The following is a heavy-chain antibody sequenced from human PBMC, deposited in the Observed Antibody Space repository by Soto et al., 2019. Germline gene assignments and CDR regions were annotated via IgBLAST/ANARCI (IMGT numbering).Heavy chain of an antibody. D-gene: IGHD6-6*01. CDR3: ARVVNGQDSSIAAWDAFDI. J-gene: IGHJ3*02. Sequence: ASVKVSCKASGYTFTSYYMHWVRQAPGQGLEWMGIINPSGGSTSYAQKFQGRVTMTRDTSTSTVYMELSSLRSEDTAVYYCARVVNGQDSSIAAWDAFDIWGQGTMVTVSS. CDR2: INPSGGST. V-gene: IGHV1-46*01. CDR1: GYTFTSYY.